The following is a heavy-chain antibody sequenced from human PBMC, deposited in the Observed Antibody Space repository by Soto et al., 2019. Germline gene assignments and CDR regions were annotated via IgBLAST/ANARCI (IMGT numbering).Heavy chain of an antibody. J-gene: IGHJ4*02. CDR2: IDPSDSYT. V-gene: IGHV5-10-1*01. D-gene: IGHD5-12*01. Sequence: PGESLKISCKGSGYSFTSCWISWARQMPGKGLEWMGRIDPSDSYTNYSPSFQGHVTISADKTISTAYLQWSSLKASDTAMYYCARQSDSATISDYWGQGTLVTVSS. CDR3: ARQSDSATISDY. CDR1: GYSFTSCW.